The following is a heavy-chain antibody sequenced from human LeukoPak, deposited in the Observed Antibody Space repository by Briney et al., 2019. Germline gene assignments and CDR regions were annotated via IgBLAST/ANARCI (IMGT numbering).Heavy chain of an antibody. CDR3: ARSGTVAGYLY. CDR2: IYYTGST. CDR1: GGSLSSYY. D-gene: IGHD6-19*01. V-gene: IGHV4-59*01. J-gene: IGHJ4*02. Sequence: PSETLSLTCTVSGGSLSSYYWTRIRQLPGKGLEWIGYIYYTGSTNYNPSLKSRVTMSVDTSKNQFSLNLNSVTAVDTAVYYCARSGTVAGYLYWGQGALVTVSS.